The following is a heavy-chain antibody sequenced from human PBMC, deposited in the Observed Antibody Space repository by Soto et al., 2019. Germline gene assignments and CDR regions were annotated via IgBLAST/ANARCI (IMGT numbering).Heavy chain of an antibody. J-gene: IGHJ5*02. Sequence: QVQLQESGPGLVKPSGTLSLTCGVSGGSISSNNWWSWVRQPPGKGLEWIGKIYHSGSANYNPSLESRVTISLDKSENQLSLNLTSVTAADTAVYYCARHADHIWFGPWGQGTLVTVSS. CDR3: ARHADHIWFGP. CDR1: GGSISSNNW. V-gene: IGHV4-4*02. CDR2: IYHSGSA.